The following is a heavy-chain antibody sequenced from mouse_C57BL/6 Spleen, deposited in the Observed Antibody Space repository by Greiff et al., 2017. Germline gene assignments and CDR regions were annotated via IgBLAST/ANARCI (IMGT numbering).Heavy chain of an antibody. D-gene: IGHD1-1*01. CDR3: ARAKITTDGYFDV. J-gene: IGHJ1*03. Sequence: QVQLQQSGAELAKPGASVKLSCKASGYTFTSYWMHWVKQRPGQGLEWIGYINPSSGYTKYNQKFKGKATLTADKSSSTAYMQLSSLTYEDSAVYYCARAKITTDGYFDVWGKGTTVTVSS. V-gene: IGHV1-7*01. CDR2: INPSSGYT. CDR1: GYTFTSYW.